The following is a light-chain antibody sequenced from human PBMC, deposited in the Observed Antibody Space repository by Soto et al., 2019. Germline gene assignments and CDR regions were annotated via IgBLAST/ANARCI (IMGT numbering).Light chain of an antibody. J-gene: IGLJ3*02. CDR2: EVS. Sequence: QSALTQAPSASGSPGQSVTISCTGTSSDIGGYNYVSWYRQHPGKAPKLMIFEVSKRPSGVPDRFSGSKFGNTASLTVSGLQTEDEADYYCTAFAARNKLLFGGGTKLTVL. CDR3: TAFAARNKLL. CDR1: SSDIGGYNY. V-gene: IGLV2-8*01.